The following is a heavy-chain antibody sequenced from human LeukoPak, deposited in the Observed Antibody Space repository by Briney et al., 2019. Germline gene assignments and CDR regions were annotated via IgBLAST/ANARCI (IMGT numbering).Heavy chain of an antibody. CDR1: GGTFSSYA. CDR3: AKDNQRWLRQGPFDY. J-gene: IGHJ4*02. V-gene: IGHV1-69*04. Sequence: GASVKVSCKASGGTFSSYAISWVRQAPGQGLEWMGRIIPILGIANYAQKFQGRVTITADKSTSTAYMELSSLRSEDTAVYYCAKDNQRWLRQGPFDYWGQGTLVTVSS. CDR2: IIPILGIA. D-gene: IGHD5-12*01.